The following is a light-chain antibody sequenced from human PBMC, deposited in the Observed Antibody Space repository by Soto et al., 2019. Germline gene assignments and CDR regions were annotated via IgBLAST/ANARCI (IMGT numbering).Light chain of an antibody. CDR2: EVS. CDR3: SSYTTSSTRV. Sequence: QSALTQPASVSGSPGQSITISCTGTSSDVGGYNYVSWYQHHPGKAPKLMIYEVSNRPSGVSNRFSGSKSGNTASLTISGLRADDEADYYCSSYTTSSTRVFGGGTKVTVL. J-gene: IGLJ3*02. V-gene: IGLV2-14*01. CDR1: SSDVGGYNY.